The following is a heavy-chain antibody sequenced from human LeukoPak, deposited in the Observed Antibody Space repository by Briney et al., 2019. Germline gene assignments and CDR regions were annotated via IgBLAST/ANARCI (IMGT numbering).Heavy chain of an antibody. CDR3: ARGPRYNWNDVPFDY. J-gene: IGHJ4*02. CDR2: INHSGST. V-gene: IGHV4-34*01. Sequence: PSETLSLTCAVYGGSFSGYYRSWIRQPPGKGLEWIGEINHSGSTNYNPSLKSRVTISVNTSKNQFSLKLSSVTAADTAVYYCARGPRYNWNDVPFDYWGQGTLVTVSS. D-gene: IGHD1-1*01. CDR1: GGSFSGYY.